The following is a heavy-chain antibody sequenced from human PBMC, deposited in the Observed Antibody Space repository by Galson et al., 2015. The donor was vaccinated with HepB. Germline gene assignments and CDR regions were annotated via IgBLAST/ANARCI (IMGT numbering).Heavy chain of an antibody. D-gene: IGHD3-10*01. V-gene: IGHV1-3*01. Sequence: SVKVSCKASGGTFSSYAISWVRQAPGQRLEWMGWINAGNGNTKYSQKFQGRVTITRDTSASTAYMELSSLRSEDTAVYYCARGGPGSSDAFDIWGQGTMVTVSS. CDR2: INAGNGNT. CDR1: GGTFSSYA. CDR3: ARGGPGSSDAFDI. J-gene: IGHJ3*02.